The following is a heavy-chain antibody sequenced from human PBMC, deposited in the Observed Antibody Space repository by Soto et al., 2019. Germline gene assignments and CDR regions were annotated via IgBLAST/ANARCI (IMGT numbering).Heavy chain of an antibody. CDR2: ISYDGSNK. V-gene: IGHV3-30-3*01. J-gene: IGHJ2*01. CDR1: GFTFSSYA. Sequence: QVQLVESGGGVVQPGRSLRLSCAASGFTFSSYAMHWVRQAPGKGLEWVAVISYDGSNKYYADSVKGRFTISRDNXKDTLYLQMNSLRAEDTAVYYCARALDYDSSPLDLWGRGTLVTVSS. CDR3: ARALDYDSSPLDL. D-gene: IGHD3-22*01.